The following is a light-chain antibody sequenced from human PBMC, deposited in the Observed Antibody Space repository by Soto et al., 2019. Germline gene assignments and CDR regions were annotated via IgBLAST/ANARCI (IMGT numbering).Light chain of an antibody. CDR3: QQSYCFLLYT. CDR2: AAS. J-gene: IGKJ2*01. V-gene: IGKV1-39*01. CDR1: QSISSY. Sequence: DIQMTQSPSSLSASVGDRVTITCRASQSISSYLNWYQQKPGKAPKLLIYAASSLQSGVPSRLSGSGSGTDFTLTISSLQPEDCATYYCQQSYCFLLYTFGQGTMLEIK.